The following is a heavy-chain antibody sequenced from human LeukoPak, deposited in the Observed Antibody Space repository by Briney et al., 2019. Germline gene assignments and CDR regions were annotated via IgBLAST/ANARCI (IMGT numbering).Heavy chain of an antibody. V-gene: IGHV3-23*01. CDR2: ISGSGGST. Sequence: QPGGSLRLSCAVSGFTFRSYAMSWFRQAPGKGLEWVSAISGSGGSTYYADSVKGRFTISRDNSKNTLYLQMNSLRAEDTAVYYCAKDSETYYDFWSGSNWFDPWGQGTLVTVSS. D-gene: IGHD3-3*01. J-gene: IGHJ5*02. CDR3: AKDSETYYDFWSGSNWFDP. CDR1: GFTFRSYA.